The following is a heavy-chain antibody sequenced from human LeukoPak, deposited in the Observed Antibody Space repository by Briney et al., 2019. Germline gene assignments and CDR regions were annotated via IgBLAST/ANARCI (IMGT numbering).Heavy chain of an antibody. J-gene: IGHJ4*02. D-gene: IGHD5-12*01. Sequence: GGSLRLSCAASGFTFSSYSMTWVRQAPGKGLEWASSISSSSSYIYYADSVKGRFTISRDNAKNSLYLQMNSQRAEDTAVYYCARDGVGGYSGYDYRGDYWGQGTLVTVSS. CDR3: ARDGVGGYSGYDYRGDY. CDR2: ISSSSSYI. V-gene: IGHV3-21*01. CDR1: GFTFSSYS.